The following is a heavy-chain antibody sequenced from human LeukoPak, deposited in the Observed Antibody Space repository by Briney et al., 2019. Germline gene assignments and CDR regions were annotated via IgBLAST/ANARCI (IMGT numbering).Heavy chain of an antibody. Sequence: SETLSLTCAVYGGSFSGYYWSWTRQPPGKGLEWIGEINHSGSTNYNPSLKSRVTISVDTSKNQFSLKLSSVTAADTAVYYCARGRPAGTDYWGQGTLVTVSS. CDR3: ARGRPAGTDY. CDR2: INHSGST. V-gene: IGHV4-34*01. J-gene: IGHJ4*02. D-gene: IGHD6-13*01. CDR1: GGSFSGYY.